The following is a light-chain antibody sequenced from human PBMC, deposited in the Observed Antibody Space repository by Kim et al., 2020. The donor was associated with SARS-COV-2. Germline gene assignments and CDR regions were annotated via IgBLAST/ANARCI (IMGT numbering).Light chain of an antibody. CDR1: SSDVGAYNY. V-gene: IGLV2-14*04. J-gene: IGLJ1*01. CDR2: YVS. Sequence: GQSVTISCTGTSSDVGAYNYVSWYQQHPGKAPKLMIYYVSKRPSGISNRFSGSKSGNTASLTISGLQPEDEADYYCSSYTSSSTFVFGIGTKVTVL. CDR3: SSYTSSSTFV.